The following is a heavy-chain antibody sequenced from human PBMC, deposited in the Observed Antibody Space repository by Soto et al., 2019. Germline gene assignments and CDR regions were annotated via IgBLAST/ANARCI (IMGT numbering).Heavy chain of an antibody. CDR1: GGSVSSGSYY. J-gene: IGHJ4*02. Sequence: SSETLSLTCTVSGGSVSSGSYYWSWIRQPPGKGLEWIGYIYYSGSTNYNPSLKSRVTISVDTSKNQFSLKLSSVTAADTAVYYCAGMPRYNWNDWGGYWGQGTLVTVSS. V-gene: IGHV4-61*01. CDR3: AGMPRYNWNDWGGY. D-gene: IGHD1-20*01. CDR2: IYYSGST.